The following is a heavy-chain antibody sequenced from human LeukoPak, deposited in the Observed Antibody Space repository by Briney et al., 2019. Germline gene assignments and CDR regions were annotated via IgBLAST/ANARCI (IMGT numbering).Heavy chain of an antibody. CDR2: IYYSGST. V-gene: IGHV4-39*07. Sequence: SETLSLTCTVSGGSISSSSHYWGWIRQPPGKGLEWIGSIYYSGSTYYNPSLKSRVTISVDTSKNQFSLKLSSVTAADTAVYYCARVVVVPAAIPDYWGQGTLVTVSS. D-gene: IGHD2-2*01. CDR3: ARVVVVPAAIPDY. CDR1: GGSISSSSHY. J-gene: IGHJ4*02.